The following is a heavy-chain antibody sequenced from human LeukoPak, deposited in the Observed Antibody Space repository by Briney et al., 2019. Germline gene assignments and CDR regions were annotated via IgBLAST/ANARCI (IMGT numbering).Heavy chain of an antibody. V-gene: IGHV3-53*01. CDR2: IYSGGST. D-gene: IGHD3-22*01. J-gene: IGHJ1*01. Sequence: PGGSLRLSCAASGFTVSSNYMSWVRQAPGKWLEWVSVIYSGGSTYYADSVKGRFTISRDNAKNTVSLQMNSLRAEDTGVYYCARAPSEIGGYYPEYFRHWAQGTLVIVSS. CDR3: ARAPSEIGGYYPEYFRH. CDR1: GFTVSSNY.